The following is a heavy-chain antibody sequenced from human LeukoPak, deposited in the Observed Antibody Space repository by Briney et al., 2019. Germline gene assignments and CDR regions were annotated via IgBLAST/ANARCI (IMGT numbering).Heavy chain of an antibody. J-gene: IGHJ3*01. CDR1: GFSFGSWA. CDR3: ARPGLGIGAADLGDDAFDV. Sequence: QPGTSLRLSCAASGFSFGSWAMHWVRQAPGKGLEWVAVISSDGHNKYYADSVKGRFTISRDNSRNALYLELNSLRAEDTSMFFCARPGLGIGAADLGDDAFDVWGQGTMVTVSS. D-gene: IGHD3-16*01. CDR2: ISSDGHNK. V-gene: IGHV3-30*04.